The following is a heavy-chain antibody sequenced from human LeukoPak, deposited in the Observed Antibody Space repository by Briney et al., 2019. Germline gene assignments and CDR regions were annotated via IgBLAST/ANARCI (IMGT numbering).Heavy chain of an antibody. J-gene: IGHJ4*02. Sequence: GESLKISCEGSGYTFTNYWIGWVRQMPGKGVEWMGIIYPGDSDTRYSPSFQGQVTISADKSINTAYLQWSSLEASDTAIYYCARRYYDILTGPDPSFDYWGQGILVTVSS. D-gene: IGHD3-9*01. CDR1: GYTFTNYW. CDR3: ARRYYDILTGPDPSFDY. V-gene: IGHV5-51*01. CDR2: IYPGDSDT.